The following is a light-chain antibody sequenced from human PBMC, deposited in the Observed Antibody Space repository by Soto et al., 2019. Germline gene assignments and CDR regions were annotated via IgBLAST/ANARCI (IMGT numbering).Light chain of an antibody. Sequence: DIQMTQSPSSLSASVGDRVTITCRASQSISSNLNWYQQKPGKAPKLLIYAASTLQSGVPSRFSDSGSGTDFTLTISSLQPEDFATYYCQQSYSTPRTFGGGTKVEIK. CDR3: QQSYSTPRT. CDR2: AAS. CDR1: QSISSN. V-gene: IGKV1-39*01. J-gene: IGKJ4*01.